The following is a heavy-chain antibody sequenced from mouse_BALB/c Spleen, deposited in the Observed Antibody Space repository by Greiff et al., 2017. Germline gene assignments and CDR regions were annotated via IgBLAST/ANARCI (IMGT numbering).Heavy chain of an antibody. V-gene: IGHV1S127*01. Sequence: QVQLQQSGAELVKPGASVKMSCKASGYTFTSYWMHWVKQRPGQGLEWIGVIDPSDSYTSYNQKFKGKATLTVDTSSSTAYMQLSSLTSEDSAVYYCTRAYYGSSYVNYWGQGTTLTVSS. J-gene: IGHJ2*01. CDR3: TRAYYGSSYVNY. D-gene: IGHD1-1*01. CDR2: IDPSDSYT. CDR1: GYTFTSYW.